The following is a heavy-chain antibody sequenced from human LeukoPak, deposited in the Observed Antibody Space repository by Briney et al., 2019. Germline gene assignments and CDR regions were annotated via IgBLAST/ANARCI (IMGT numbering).Heavy chain of an antibody. Sequence: ASVKVSCKASGYTFSIYSISWVRQAPGLGLEWMGGIIPMTNTVDYAQRFQGRVKITADKSTGTAYMDLSSLRCDDQTLLYCAGGFYSSGHCYMVFDFWGQGTQVTVS. CDR1: GYTFSIYS. CDR2: IIPMTNTV. V-gene: IGHV1-69*06. J-gene: IGHJ4*02. D-gene: IGHD2-15*01. CDR3: AGGFYSSGHCYMVFDF.